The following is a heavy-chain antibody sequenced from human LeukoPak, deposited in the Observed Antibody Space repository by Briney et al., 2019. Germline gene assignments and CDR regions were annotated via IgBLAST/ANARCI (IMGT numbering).Heavy chain of an antibody. D-gene: IGHD2-8*01. J-gene: IGHJ4*02. Sequence: ASVKVSCKASGYTFTSYAMNWVRQAPGQGREWMGWINTNTGNPTYAQGFTGRFVFSLDTSVSTAYLQISSLKAEDTAVYYCARVGRDCTNGVCYTVHFDYWGQGTLVTVSS. CDR1: GYTFTSYA. V-gene: IGHV7-4-1*02. CDR3: ARVGRDCTNGVCYTVHFDY. CDR2: INTNTGNP.